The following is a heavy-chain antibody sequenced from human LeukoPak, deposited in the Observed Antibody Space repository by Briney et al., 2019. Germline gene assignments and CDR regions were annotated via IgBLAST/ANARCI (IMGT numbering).Heavy chain of an antibody. Sequence: SETLSLTCTVSGGSISTYYWNWIRQPPGKGLDWIGYIYHSGSTNYNPSLQSRVTISVDTSKNQFSLNLNSVTAADTAVYYCARGGAARLHFQNWGQGTLVTVSS. J-gene: IGHJ1*01. CDR1: GGSISTYY. V-gene: IGHV4-59*01. CDR3: ARGGAARLHFQN. CDR2: IYHSGST. D-gene: IGHD6-6*01.